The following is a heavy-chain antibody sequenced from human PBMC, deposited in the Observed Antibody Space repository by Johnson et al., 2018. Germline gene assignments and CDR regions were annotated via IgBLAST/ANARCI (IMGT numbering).Heavy chain of an antibody. V-gene: IGHV3-15*07. CDR2: IKSKTHGGTK. CDR1: GFIFNNAW. D-gene: IGHD2-15*01. CDR3: AKDEGAGRI. J-gene: IGHJ3*01. Sequence: VQLVESGGGSVKPGGSLRLSCEVSGFIFNNAWMNWVRQAPGKGLEWVGRIKSKTHGGTKDYAAPVKGRFTISRDDSKNNLYLQMNSLTTEDSAVYYCAKDEGAGRIWGQGTMVTVSS.